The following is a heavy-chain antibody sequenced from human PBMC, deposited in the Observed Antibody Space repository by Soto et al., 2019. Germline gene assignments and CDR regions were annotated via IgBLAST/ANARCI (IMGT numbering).Heavy chain of an antibody. CDR1: GYIFPDYY. D-gene: IGHD6-6*01. CDR3: ARGEQLVHFDS. J-gene: IGHJ4*01. CDR2: INPNGGGT. Sequence: AAVKVSCKASGYIFPDYYVHWVRQAPGEGLEWMGRINPNGGGTNYAQKFEGWVTMTTDTSISTAYMELSRLNFDDTAVYYCARGEQLVHFDSWGKGTLVTVSS. V-gene: IGHV1-2*04.